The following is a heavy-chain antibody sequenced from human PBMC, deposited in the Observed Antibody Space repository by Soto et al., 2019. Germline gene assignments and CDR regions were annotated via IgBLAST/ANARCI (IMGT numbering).Heavy chain of an antibody. CDR3: AKERYGSGSYGGYYYGMDV. CDR1: GFTFSSYG. J-gene: IGHJ6*02. V-gene: IGHV3-30*18. Sequence: GGSLRLSCAASGFTFSSYGMHWVRQAPGKGLEWVAVISYDGSNKYYADSVKGRFTISRDNSKNTLYLQMNSLRAEDTAVYYCAKERYGSGSYGGYYYGMDVWGQRTTVTVSS. CDR2: ISYDGSNK. D-gene: IGHD3-10*01.